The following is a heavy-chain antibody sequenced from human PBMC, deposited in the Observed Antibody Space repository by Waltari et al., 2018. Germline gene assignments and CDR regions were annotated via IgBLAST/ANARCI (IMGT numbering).Heavy chain of an antibody. CDR2: IYHSGST. CDR3: ARRIQLWVEPYYYGMDV. V-gene: IGHV4-38-2*01. CDR1: GYSISSGYY. Sequence: QVQLQESGPGLVKPSETLSLTCAVSGYSISSGYYWGWIRQPPGKGLEWIGSIYHSGSTYYHPSLKSRVTISVDTSKNQFSLKLSSVTAADTAVYYCARRIQLWVEPYYYGMDVWGQGTTVTVSS. J-gene: IGHJ6*02. D-gene: IGHD5-18*01.